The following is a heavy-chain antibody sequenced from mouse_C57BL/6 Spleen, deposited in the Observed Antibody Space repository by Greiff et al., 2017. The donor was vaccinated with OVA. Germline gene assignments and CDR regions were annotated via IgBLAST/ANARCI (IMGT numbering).Heavy chain of an antibody. V-gene: IGHV1-64*01. J-gene: IGHJ4*01. D-gene: IGHD3-1*01. CDR2: IHPNSGST. Sequence: QVQLKQPGAELVKPGASVKLSCKASGYTFTSYWMHWVKQRPGQGLEWIGMIHPNSGSTNYNEKFKSKATLTVDKSSSTAYMQLSSLTSEDSAVYYCAREGLDYYAMDYWGQGTSVTVSS. CDR3: AREGLDYYAMDY. CDR1: GYTFTSYW.